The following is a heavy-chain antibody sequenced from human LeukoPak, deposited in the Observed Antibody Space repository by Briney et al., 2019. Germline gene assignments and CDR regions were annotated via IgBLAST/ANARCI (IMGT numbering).Heavy chain of an antibody. CDR3: ARDAHEAVAEYFQH. CDR2: ISGGGGST. D-gene: IGHD6-19*01. V-gene: IGHV3-23*01. CDR1: GFTFSSYA. Sequence: GGSLRLSCAASGFTFSSYAMSWVRQAPGKGLEWVSAISGGGGSTYYADSVKGRFTISRDNSKNTLYLQMNILMAEDTAVYYCARDAHEAVAEYFQHWGQGTLVTVSS. J-gene: IGHJ1*01.